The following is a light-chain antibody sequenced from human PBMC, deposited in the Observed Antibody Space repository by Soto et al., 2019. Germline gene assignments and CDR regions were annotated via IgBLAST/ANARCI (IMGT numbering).Light chain of an antibody. CDR3: SSYTSSSTRLYV. CDR1: SGDVGGYNY. V-gene: IGLV2-14*01. Sequence: QSALTQPASLSGSPGQSITISCTGTSGDVGGYNYDSWYQQHPGKAPKLMIYDVLNRPSGVSNRFSGSKSGNTASLTISGLQAEDEADYDCSSYTSSSTRLYVFGTGTKLTVL. CDR2: DVL. J-gene: IGLJ1*01.